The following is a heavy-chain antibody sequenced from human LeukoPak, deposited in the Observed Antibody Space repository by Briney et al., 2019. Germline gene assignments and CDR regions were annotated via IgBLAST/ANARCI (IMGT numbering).Heavy chain of an antibody. V-gene: IGHV5-51*01. D-gene: IGHD4-17*01. Sequence: GESLKISCKGSGYSYTSYWIAWVRQMPGKGVEWMGIIYPGDSDTRYSPSFQGQVTISADKSISTAYLQWSSLKASDTAMYYCASTVTTNDAFDIWGQGTMVTVSS. CDR3: ASTVTTNDAFDI. CDR2: IYPGDSDT. J-gene: IGHJ3*02. CDR1: GYSYTSYW.